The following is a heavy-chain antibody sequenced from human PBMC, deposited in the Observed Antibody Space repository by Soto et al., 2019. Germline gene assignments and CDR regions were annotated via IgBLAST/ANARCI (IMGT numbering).Heavy chain of an antibody. CDR3: AKVVAYSSSWSPSDY. J-gene: IGHJ4*02. CDR1: GLTFRSYW. Sequence: GGSLRLSCAASGLTFRSYWMHWVRQAPGKGLVWVSRINTDGSVAMYVDSVKGRFTISRDNAKNTLYLQMNSLRAEDTAVYYCAKVVAYSSSWSPSDYWGQGTLVTVSS. CDR2: INTDGSVA. V-gene: IGHV3-74*03. D-gene: IGHD6-13*01.